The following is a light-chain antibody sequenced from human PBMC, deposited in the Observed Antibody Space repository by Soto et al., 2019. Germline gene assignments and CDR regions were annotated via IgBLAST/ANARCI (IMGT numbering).Light chain of an antibody. Sequence: EIVLTQSPATLSLSPGERAPLSCRASLSFSVYLAWYQQKPGQAPRLLIYDASKRATGIPARFSGWGSGTDFTLTISSLEPEDFAVYCCQQRSNWPPVITFGQGTRLEIK. CDR3: QQRSNWPPVIT. J-gene: IGKJ5*01. CDR1: LSFSVY. CDR2: DAS. V-gene: IGKV3-11*01.